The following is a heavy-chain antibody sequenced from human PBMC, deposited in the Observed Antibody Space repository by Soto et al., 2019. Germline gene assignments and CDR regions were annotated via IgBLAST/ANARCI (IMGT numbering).Heavy chain of an antibody. V-gene: IGHV1-24*01. J-gene: IGHJ5*02. D-gene: IGHD3-3*01. CDR3: ATGYHDFWSGYYHNWFDP. CDR2: FDPEDGET. CDR1: GYTLTELS. Sequence: GASVKVSCKASGYTLTELSMHWVRQAPGKGLEWMGGFDPEDGETIYAQKFQGRVTMTEDTSTDTAYMELSSLRSEDTAVYYCATGYHDFWSGYYHNWFDPWGQGTLVTVSS.